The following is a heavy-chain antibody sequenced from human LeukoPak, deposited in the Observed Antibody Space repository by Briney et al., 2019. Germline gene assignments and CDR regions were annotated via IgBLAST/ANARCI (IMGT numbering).Heavy chain of an antibody. CDR2: IYYSGST. D-gene: IGHD3-22*01. Sequence: SETLSLTCTVSGGSISSSSYYWGWIRQPPGKGLEWIGYIYYSGSTNYNPSLKSRVTISVDTSKNQFSLKLSSVTAADTAVYYCARADGYYDSSGYFDYWGQGILVTVSS. CDR3: ARADGYYDSSGYFDY. V-gene: IGHV4-61*05. J-gene: IGHJ4*02. CDR1: GGSISSSSYY.